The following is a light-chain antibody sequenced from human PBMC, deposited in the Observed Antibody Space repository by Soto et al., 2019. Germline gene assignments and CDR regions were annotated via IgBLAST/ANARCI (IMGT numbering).Light chain of an antibody. CDR3: LQDYGYPRT. CDR2: TSS. J-gene: IGKJ1*01. Sequence: AIQMTQSTSSLAAAVGDRVTITLRASQGIRDDLSWYQQKPGKAPKLLIYTSSRLQSGVPSRFSGSASGTAFTLTISSLQPEDFATYYCLQDYGYPRTFGQGTKVDIK. V-gene: IGKV1-6*01. CDR1: QGIRDD.